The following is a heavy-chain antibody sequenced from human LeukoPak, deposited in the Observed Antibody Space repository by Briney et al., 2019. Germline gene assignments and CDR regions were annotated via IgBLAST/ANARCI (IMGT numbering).Heavy chain of an antibody. CDR1: GFSFSSYW. CDR2: INRDGSER. V-gene: IGHV3-7*03. CDR3: ARRNAMDV. J-gene: IGHJ6*02. Sequence: GGSLRLSCAATGFSFSSYWMHWVRQAPGKGLERVANINRDGSERYYVDSVKGRSTISRDDAKSSLYLQMNSVRAEDTAVYYCARRNAMDVWGQGTTVIVFS.